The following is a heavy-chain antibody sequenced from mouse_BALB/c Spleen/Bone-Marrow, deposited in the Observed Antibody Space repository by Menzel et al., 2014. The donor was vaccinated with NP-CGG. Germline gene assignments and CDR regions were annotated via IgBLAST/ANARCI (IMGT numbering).Heavy chain of an antibody. CDR2: IRNKAKGYTT. J-gene: IGHJ1*01. Sequence: EVKLMESGGGLVQPGGSLRLSCAISGFTFTDYYMSWVRQPPGKALEWLGFIRNKAKGYTTEYSASVKGRFTISRDNSQSILYLQMNTLRAEDSATYYCARDINYDIYWYFDVWGAGTTVTASS. V-gene: IGHV7-3*02. CDR1: GFTFTDYY. D-gene: IGHD2-4*01. CDR3: ARDINYDIYWYFDV.